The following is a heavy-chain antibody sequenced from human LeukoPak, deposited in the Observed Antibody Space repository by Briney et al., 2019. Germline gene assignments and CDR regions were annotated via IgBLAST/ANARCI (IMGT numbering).Heavy chain of an antibody. D-gene: IGHD3-10*01. CDR2: IYYSGST. Sequence: SETLSLTCTVSGGSISSSSYYWGWIRQPPGKGLEWIGSIYYSGSTYYNPSLKSRVTISVGTSKNQFSLKLSSVTAADTAVYYCARGLLWFGELFDYWGQGTLVTVSS. J-gene: IGHJ4*02. CDR3: ARGLLWFGELFDY. CDR1: GGSISSSSYY. V-gene: IGHV4-39*07.